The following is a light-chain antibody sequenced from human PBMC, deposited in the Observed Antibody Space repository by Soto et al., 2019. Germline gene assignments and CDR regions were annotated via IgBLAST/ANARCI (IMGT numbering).Light chain of an antibody. J-gene: IGKJ5*01. CDR1: QGISIA. CDR3: QQFNNYPIT. V-gene: IGKV1D-13*01. CDR2: DAS. Sequence: AIQLTQSPSSLSASVGDRVSITFRASQGISIALAWYQQKPGKAPKLLIYDASSLESGVPSRFSGSGPGTDFTLTISSLQPEDFATYYCQQFNNYPITCGQGTRLEIK.